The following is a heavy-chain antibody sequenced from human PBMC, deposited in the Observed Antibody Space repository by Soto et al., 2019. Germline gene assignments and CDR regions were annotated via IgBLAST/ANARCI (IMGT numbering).Heavy chain of an antibody. D-gene: IGHD3-9*01. CDR1: GGSISSYY. CDR2: IYYSGST. CDR3: ARHRHILTGYQDPFDY. Sequence: SETLSLTCTVSGGSISSYYWSWIRQPPGKGLEWIGYIYYSGSTNYNPSLKSRVTISVDTSKNQFSLKLSSVTAADTAVYYCARHRHILTGYQDPFDYWGQGTLVTVSA. J-gene: IGHJ4*02. V-gene: IGHV4-59*08.